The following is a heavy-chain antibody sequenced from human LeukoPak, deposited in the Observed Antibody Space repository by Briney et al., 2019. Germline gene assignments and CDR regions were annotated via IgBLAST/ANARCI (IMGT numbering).Heavy chain of an antibody. D-gene: IGHD3-22*01. V-gene: IGHV4-34*01. CDR3: ARGCDYYDSSGTLFDY. J-gene: IGHJ4*02. CDR1: GGSFSGYY. Sequence: SETLSLTCAVYGGSFSGYYWSWIRQPPGKGLEWIGEINHSGSTNYNPSLKSRVTISVDTSKNQSSLKLSSVTAADTAVYYCARGCDYYDSSGTLFDYWGQGTLVTVSS. CDR2: INHSGST.